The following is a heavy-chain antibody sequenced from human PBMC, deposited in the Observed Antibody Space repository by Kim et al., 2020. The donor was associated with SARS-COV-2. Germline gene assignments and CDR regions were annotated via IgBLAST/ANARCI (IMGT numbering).Heavy chain of an antibody. CDR3: AKENYFASGSYLGD. Sequence: GGSLRLSCAGSGFTFSSYGMHWVRQAPGKGLEWVAVISNDGRNKNYVDSVKGRFTISRDNSKNALFLQMNSLRAEDTAVYYCAKENYFASGSYLGDWGQGTLVTVSS. V-gene: IGHV3-30*18. CDR1: GFTFSSYG. D-gene: IGHD3-10*01. CDR2: ISNDGRNK. J-gene: IGHJ4*02.